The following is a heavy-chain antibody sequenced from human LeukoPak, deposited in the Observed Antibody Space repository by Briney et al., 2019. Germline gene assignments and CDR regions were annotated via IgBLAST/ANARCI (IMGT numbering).Heavy chain of an antibody. CDR3: ARDWYSSGWYLGAFDI. D-gene: IGHD6-19*01. CDR2: IRNKANSYTT. V-gene: IGHV3-72*01. Sequence: PGGSLRLSCAASGFTFSDHYMDWVRQAPGKGLEWVGRIRNKANSYTTEYAASVKGRFTISRDDLKNSLYLQMNSLKTEDTAVYYCARDWYSSGWYLGAFDIWGQGTMVTVSS. J-gene: IGHJ3*02. CDR1: GFTFSDHY.